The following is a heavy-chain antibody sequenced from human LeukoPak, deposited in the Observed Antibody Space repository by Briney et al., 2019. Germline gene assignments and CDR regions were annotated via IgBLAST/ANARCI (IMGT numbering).Heavy chain of an antibody. CDR2: ISGSGGST. J-gene: IGHJ4*02. V-gene: IGHV3-23*01. D-gene: IGHD6-19*01. CDR1: GFTFSSYD. Sequence: GGSLRLSCAASGFTFSSYDMSWVRQAPGKGLEWVSAISGSGGSTYYADPVKGRFTISRDNSKNTLYLQMNSLRAEDTAVYYCAKKRGGVAGSFDYWGQGTLVTVSS. CDR3: AKKRGGVAGSFDY.